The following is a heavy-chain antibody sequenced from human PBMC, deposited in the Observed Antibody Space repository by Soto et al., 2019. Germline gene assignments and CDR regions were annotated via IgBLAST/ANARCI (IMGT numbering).Heavy chain of an antibody. CDR1: GFTFSTDW. D-gene: IGHD2-2*01. Sequence: EVQLVQSVGDLVQPGGSLSLYCVASGFTFSTDWLTWVRQAPGMGLEWVAGIKEDASEEVYVDSVKGRFSISRDNAKNSLYLQLNCLRAEDTAVYYCATAISSPFSNFDSWGQGSLVTVSS. CDR3: ATAISSPFSNFDS. CDR2: IKEDASEE. J-gene: IGHJ4*02. V-gene: IGHV3-7*01.